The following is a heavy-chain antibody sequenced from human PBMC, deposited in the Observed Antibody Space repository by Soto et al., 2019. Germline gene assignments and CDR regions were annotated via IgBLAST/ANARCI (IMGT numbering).Heavy chain of an antibody. D-gene: IGHD3-10*01. CDR2: ISGSGGST. J-gene: IGHJ6*02. CDR3: AKGGVAMTMVVMWGVIPPTDYYYYYGMDV. Sequence: GGSLRLSCAASGFTFSSYAMSWVRQAPGKGLEWVSAISGSGGSTYYADSVKGRFTISRDNSKNTLYLQMNSLRAEDTAVYYCAKGGVAMTMVVMWGVIPPTDYYYYYGMDVWGQGTTVTVSS. V-gene: IGHV3-23*01. CDR1: GFTFSSYA.